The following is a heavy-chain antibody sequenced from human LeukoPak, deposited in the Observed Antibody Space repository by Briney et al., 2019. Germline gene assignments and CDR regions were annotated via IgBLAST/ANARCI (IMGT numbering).Heavy chain of an antibody. CDR2: ISYDGSNK. Sequence: GGSLRLSCAAFGFTFSSYAMSWVRQAPGKGLEWVAVISYDGSNKYYADSVKGRFTISRDNSKNTLYLQMNSLRAEDTAVYYCAKASDPGYIDYWGQGTLVTVSS. D-gene: IGHD6-13*01. CDR3: AKASDPGYIDY. CDR1: GFTFSSYA. V-gene: IGHV3-30*18. J-gene: IGHJ4*02.